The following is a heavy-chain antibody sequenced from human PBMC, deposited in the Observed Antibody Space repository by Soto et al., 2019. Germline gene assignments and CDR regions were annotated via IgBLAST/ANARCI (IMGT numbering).Heavy chain of an antibody. CDR3: ARVSCIAAANCFDY. CDR1: GYTFTSYG. D-gene: IGHD6-13*01. CDR2: ISAYNGNT. Sequence: GASVKVSCKASGYTFTSYGISWVRQAPGQGLEWMGWISAYNGNTNYAQKLQGRVTMTTDTSTSTAYMELRSLRSDDTAVYYCARVSCIAAANCFDYWGQGTLVTVSS. V-gene: IGHV1-18*01. J-gene: IGHJ4*02.